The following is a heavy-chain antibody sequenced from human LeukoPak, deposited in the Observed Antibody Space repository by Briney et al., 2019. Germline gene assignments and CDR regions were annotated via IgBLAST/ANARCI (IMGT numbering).Heavy chain of an antibody. CDR1: EFTFSNYA. V-gene: IGHV3-23*01. CDR3: AKGQTAAVAPST. Sequence: GGSLRLSCAASEFTFSNYAMSWVRQAPGKGLQWVSGISGSGFNTYYADSVKGRFTISRDNSKNTLYLQMNSLRAEDTAVYYCAKGQTAAVAPSTWGQGTLVTVSS. J-gene: IGHJ4*02. CDR2: ISGSGFNT. D-gene: IGHD6-19*01.